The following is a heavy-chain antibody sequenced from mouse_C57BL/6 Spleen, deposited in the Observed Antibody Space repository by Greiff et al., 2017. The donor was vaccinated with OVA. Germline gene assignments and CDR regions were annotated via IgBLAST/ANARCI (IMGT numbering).Heavy chain of an antibody. V-gene: IGHV1-69*01. D-gene: IGHD1-1*01. CDR3: ANYYGSSPFYWYFDV. CDR1: GYTFTSYW. CDR2: IEPSDSYT. J-gene: IGHJ1*03. Sequence: VQLQQPGAELVMPGASVKLSCKASGYTFTSYWMHWVKQRPGQGLEWIGEIEPSDSYTNYNQKFKGKSTLTVDKSSSTAYMQLSSLTSEDSAVYYCANYYGSSPFYWYFDVWGTGTTVTVSS.